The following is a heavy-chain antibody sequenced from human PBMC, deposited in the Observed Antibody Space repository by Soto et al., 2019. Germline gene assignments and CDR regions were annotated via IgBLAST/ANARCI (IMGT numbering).Heavy chain of an antibody. CDR1: GFTFTSSA. CDR3: AAEPLGVRYYYGMDV. D-gene: IGHD3-10*01. Sequence: SVKVSCKASGFTFTSSAMQWVRQARGQRLEWTGWIVVGSGNTNYAQKFQERVTITRDMSTSTAYMELSSLRSEDTAVYYCAAEPLGVRYYYGMDVWGQGTTVTVSS. J-gene: IGHJ6*02. V-gene: IGHV1-58*02. CDR2: IVVGSGNT.